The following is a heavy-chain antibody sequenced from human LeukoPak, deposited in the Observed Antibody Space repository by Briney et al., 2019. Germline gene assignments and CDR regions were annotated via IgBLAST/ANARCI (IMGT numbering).Heavy chain of an antibody. V-gene: IGHV4-31*03. CDR3: ARARTEDYYYGMDV. Sequence: TSETLSLTCTVSGGSISSGGYYWSWVRPHPGKGLGWIGYIYYSGSTYYNPSLKSRVTISVDTSKNQFSLKLSSVTAADTAVYYCARARTEDYYYGMDVWGQGTTVTVSS. J-gene: IGHJ6*02. D-gene: IGHD1-14*01. CDR1: GGSISSGGYY. CDR2: IYYSGST.